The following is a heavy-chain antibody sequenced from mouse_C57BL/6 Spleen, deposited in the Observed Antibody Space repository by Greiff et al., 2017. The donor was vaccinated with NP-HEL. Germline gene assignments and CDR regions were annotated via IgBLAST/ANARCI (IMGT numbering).Heavy chain of an antibody. D-gene: IGHD2-4*01. CDR2: IDPENGDT. Sequence: EVQLQESGAELVRPGASVKLSCTASGFNIKDDYMHWVKQRPEQGLEWIGWIDPENGDTEYASKFQGKATITADTSSNTAYLQLSSLTSEDTAVYCCTTSDYRFDYWGQGTTLTVSS. V-gene: IGHV14-4*01. J-gene: IGHJ2*01. CDR3: TTSDYRFDY. CDR1: GFNIKDDY.